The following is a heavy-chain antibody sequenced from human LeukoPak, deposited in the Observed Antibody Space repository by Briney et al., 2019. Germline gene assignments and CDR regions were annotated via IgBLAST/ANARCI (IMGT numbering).Heavy chain of an antibody. CDR1: GYTFTTYD. V-gene: IGHV1-8*01. CDR3: ARANYYGSGKKDLDY. D-gene: IGHD3-10*01. CDR2: MNPNSGNT. Sequence: GASVKVSCKAAGYTFTTYDINWVRQATGQGLEWMGWMNPNSGNTGYAQKFQGRVTMTRNTSVSTAYMELSSLRSEDTAVYYCARANYYGSGKKDLDYWGQGTLVTVSS. J-gene: IGHJ4*02.